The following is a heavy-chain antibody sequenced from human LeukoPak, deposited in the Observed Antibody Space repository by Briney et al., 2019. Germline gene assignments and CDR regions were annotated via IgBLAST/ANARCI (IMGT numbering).Heavy chain of an antibody. Sequence: SETLSLTCTVSGGSISSYYWSWIRQPPGKGLEWIGYIYHSGSTYYNPSLKSRVTISVDRSKNQFSLKLSSVTAADTAVYYCARARDSSPRDYYYYYMDVWGKGTTVTVSS. J-gene: IGHJ6*03. CDR1: GGSISSYY. D-gene: IGHD6-13*01. CDR3: ARARDSSPRDYYYYYMDV. V-gene: IGHV4-59*12. CDR2: IYHSGST.